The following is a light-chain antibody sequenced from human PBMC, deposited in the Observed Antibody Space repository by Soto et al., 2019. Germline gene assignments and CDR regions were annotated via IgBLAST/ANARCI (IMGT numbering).Light chain of an antibody. CDR2: DDS. V-gene: IGKV1-39*01. CDR1: QNVYTF. Sequence: DIQMTQSPSSLSASAGDRVTITCRASQNVYTFFSWYQLKPGRAPRLLIYDDSTLQSGVPSRFSGSASATYSTITINSLPPDDFATYYYQQSYSTPYSFGQGTRL. J-gene: IGKJ2*01. CDR3: QQSYSTPYS.